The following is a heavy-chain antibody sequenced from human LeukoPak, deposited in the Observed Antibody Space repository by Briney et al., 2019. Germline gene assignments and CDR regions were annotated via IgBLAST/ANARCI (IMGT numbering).Heavy chain of an antibody. CDR2: ISSSSSTI. V-gene: IGHV3-48*02. D-gene: IGHD1-7*01. J-gene: IGHJ4*02. Sequence: GGSLRLSCAASGFTFSSYGMPWVRQAPGKGLEWVSYISSSSSTIYYADSVKGRFTISRDNAKNSLYLQMNSLRDEDTAVYYCATCITGTTGNFDYWGQGTLVTVSS. CDR3: ATCITGTTGNFDY. CDR1: GFTFSSYG.